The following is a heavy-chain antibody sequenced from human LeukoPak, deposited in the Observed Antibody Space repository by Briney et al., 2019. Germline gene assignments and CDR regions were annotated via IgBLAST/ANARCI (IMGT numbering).Heavy chain of an antibody. V-gene: IGHV3-7*03. CDR1: GFTFSSYW. CDR2: IKQDGSEK. Sequence: GGSLRLSCAGSGFTFSSYWMSWVRQAPGKGLEWVANIKQDGSEKYYVDSVKGRFTISRDNAKNSLYLQMNSLRAEDTAVYYCARVEMATIGYWGQGTLVTVSS. CDR3: ARVEMATIGY. J-gene: IGHJ4*02. D-gene: IGHD5-24*01.